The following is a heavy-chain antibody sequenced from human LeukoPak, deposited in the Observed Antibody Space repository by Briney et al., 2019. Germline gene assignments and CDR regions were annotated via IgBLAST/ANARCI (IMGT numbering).Heavy chain of an antibody. CDR2: INPGGGTK. CDR3: AKGLSYFDY. V-gene: IGHV3-7*03. J-gene: IGHJ4*02. CDR1: GLTFSSYW. Sequence: GGSQRLSCEASGLTFSSYWMSWVRQAPGKGLEWVANINPGGGTKNYVASVKGRFTISRDNAANSLYLQMDSLRAEDTAVYYCAKGLSYFDYWGQGILVTVSS.